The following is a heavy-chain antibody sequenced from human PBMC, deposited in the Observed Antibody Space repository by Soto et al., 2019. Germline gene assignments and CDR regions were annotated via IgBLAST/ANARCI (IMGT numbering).Heavy chain of an antibody. D-gene: IGHD2-2*01. V-gene: IGHV1-18*01. Sequence: ASLKVSCKASGYTFTSYGISWVRQAPGQGLEWMGWISAYNGNTNYAQKLQGRVTMTTDTSTSTAYMELRSLGSDDTAVYYCASPLGCSSTSCYVSSYYGMDVWGQGTTVTVSS. CDR2: ISAYNGNT. J-gene: IGHJ6*02. CDR3: ASPLGCSSTSCYVSSYYGMDV. CDR1: GYTFTSYG.